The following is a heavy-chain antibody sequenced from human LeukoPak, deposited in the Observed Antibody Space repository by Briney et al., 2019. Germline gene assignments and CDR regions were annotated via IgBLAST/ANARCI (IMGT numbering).Heavy chain of an antibody. CDR3: ASLVVPAAIQDY. CDR1: GFTFSDYA. J-gene: IGHJ4*02. CDR2: ISYDGNNK. Sequence: PGRSLRLSCAASGFTFSDYAMHWVRQAPGKGLEWVALISYDGNNKYYADSVKGRFTISRDNSKNTLYLQMNSLRAEDTTVYYCASLVVPAAIQDYWGQGTLVTVSS. D-gene: IGHD2-2*01. V-gene: IGHV3-30-3*01.